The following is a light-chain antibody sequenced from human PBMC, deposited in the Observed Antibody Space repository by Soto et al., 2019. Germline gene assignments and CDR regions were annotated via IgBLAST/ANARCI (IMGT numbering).Light chain of an antibody. CDR3: SSYKSSSTLPYV. V-gene: IGLV2-14*01. J-gene: IGLJ1*01. Sequence: QSALTQPASVSGSPGQSITISCTGTRSDVGGYNLVSWYQQYPDKAPKLMIFDVNTRPSGVSNRFSGSKSGNTASLTISGLQAEDEADYYCSSYKSSSTLPYVFGTGTSSPS. CDR1: RSDVGGYNL. CDR2: DVN.